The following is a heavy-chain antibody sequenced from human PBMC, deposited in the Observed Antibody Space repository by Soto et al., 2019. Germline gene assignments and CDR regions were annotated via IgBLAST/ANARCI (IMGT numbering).Heavy chain of an antibody. D-gene: IGHD2-2*01. CDR1: GFTFSNAW. V-gene: IGHV3-15*01. J-gene: IGHJ4*02. CDR2: IKSKTDGGTT. Sequence: GGSLRLSCAASGFTFSNAWMSWVRQAPGKGLEWVGRIKSKTDGGTTDYAAPVKGRFTISRDDSKNTLYLQMNSLKTEDTAVYYCTTELNGASVYCSSTSCYVHYFDYWGQGTLVTVSS. CDR3: TTELNGASVYCSSTSCYVHYFDY.